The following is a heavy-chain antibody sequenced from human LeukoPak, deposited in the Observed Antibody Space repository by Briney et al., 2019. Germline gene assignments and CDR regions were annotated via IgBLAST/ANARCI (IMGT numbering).Heavy chain of an antibody. J-gene: IGHJ5*02. V-gene: IGHV3-74*01. Sequence: GGSLRLSCTASGFTFGDYAMSWVRQAPGKGLVWVSRINTDGSGTSYADSVKGRFTISRDNAKNTLYLQMNSLRAEDTAVYYCARGLGSPVPTWFDPWGQGTLVTVSS. CDR3: ARGLGSPVPTWFDP. CDR1: GFTFGDYA. CDR2: INTDGSGT. D-gene: IGHD3-16*01.